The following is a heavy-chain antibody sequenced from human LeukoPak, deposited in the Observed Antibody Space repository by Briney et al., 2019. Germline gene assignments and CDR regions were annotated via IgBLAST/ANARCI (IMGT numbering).Heavy chain of an antibody. CDR2: IYYTGTT. Sequence: PSETLSLTCSVSGGSLSSYYCSWIRQPPGKGLEWIGYIYYTGTTNYSPSLKSRVTISVDTSKNQFSLKLSSVTDADTAVYYCARGGAYSWNWWYFEYWGQGTLVTVSS. J-gene: IGHJ4*02. CDR1: GGSLSSYY. D-gene: IGHD1-1*01. V-gene: IGHV4-59*01. CDR3: ARGGAYSWNWWYFEY.